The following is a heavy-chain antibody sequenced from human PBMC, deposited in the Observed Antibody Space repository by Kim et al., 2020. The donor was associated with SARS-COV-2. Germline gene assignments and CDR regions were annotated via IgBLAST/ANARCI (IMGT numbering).Heavy chain of an antibody. CDR3: AKGGYDSSGYSAPFHH. Sequence: GGSLRLSCAASGFRFSVESMSWVRQGPGKNLEWVSTFYGGGGTTYYADSVKGRFTISRDTSQNTVYLQMDSLRAEDTSVYHRAKGGYDSSGYSAPFHHWG. CDR1: GFRFSVES. J-gene: IGHJ1*01. D-gene: IGHD3-22*01. CDR2: FYGGGGTT. V-gene: IGHV3-23*01.